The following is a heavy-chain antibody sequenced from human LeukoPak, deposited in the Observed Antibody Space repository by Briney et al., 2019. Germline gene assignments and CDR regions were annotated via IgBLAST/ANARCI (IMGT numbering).Heavy chain of an antibody. J-gene: IGHJ5*02. CDR2: IYYSGST. V-gene: IGHV4-59*01. D-gene: IGHD5-18*01. Sequence: SETLSLTWTVSGGSISSYYWGWIRQPPGKGLEWIGYIYYSGSTNYNPSLKSRVTISVDTSKNQFSLKLSSVTAADTAVYYCARGAGGYSYGYLGWFDPWGQGTLVTVSS. CDR1: GGSISSYY. CDR3: ARGAGGYSYGYLGWFDP.